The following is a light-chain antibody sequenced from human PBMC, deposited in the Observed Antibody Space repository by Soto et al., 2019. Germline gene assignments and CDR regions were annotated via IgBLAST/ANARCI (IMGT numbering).Light chain of an antibody. CDR3: QTWGTGIMV. Sequence: QPVLTQSPSASASLGVSVKLTCTLSSGHRSYAIAWHQQQPEKGPRYLMKLNSDGSHSKGDGIPDRFSGSSSGAERYLTISSLQSEDEADYYCQTWGTGIMVFGGGTKLTVL. CDR2: LNSDGSH. CDR1: SGHRSYA. V-gene: IGLV4-69*01. J-gene: IGLJ2*01.